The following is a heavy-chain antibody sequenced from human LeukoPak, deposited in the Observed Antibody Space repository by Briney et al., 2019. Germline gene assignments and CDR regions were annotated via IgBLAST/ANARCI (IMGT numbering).Heavy chain of an antibody. D-gene: IGHD2-21*02. CDR1: GGTFSSYA. CDR2: IIPIFGTA. Sequence: GASVKVSCKASGGTFSSYAISWVRQAPGQGLEWMGGIIPIFGTANYAQKFQGRVTITADESTSTAYMELSSLRSEDTAVYYCARDAYCGGDCYSDPWGQGTLVTVSS. V-gene: IGHV1-69*13. J-gene: IGHJ5*02. CDR3: ARDAYCGGDCYSDP.